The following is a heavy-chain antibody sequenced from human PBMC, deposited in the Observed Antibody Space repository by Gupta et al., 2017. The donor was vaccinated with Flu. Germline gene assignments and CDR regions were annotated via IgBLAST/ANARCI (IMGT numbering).Heavy chain of an antibody. Sequence: PGKGLEWISGISASGSRTYYADSAKGRFTISRDTSKNTLYLQMNSLRADDTAIYYCAKNRVAGAISYYYGLDVWGQGTTVTVSS. J-gene: IGHJ6*02. V-gene: IGHV3-23*01. CDR3: AKNRVAGAISYYYGLDV. CDR2: ISASGSRT. D-gene: IGHD1-26*01.